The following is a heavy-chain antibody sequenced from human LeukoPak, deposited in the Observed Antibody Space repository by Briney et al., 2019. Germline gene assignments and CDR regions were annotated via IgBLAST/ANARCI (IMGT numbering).Heavy chain of an antibody. CDR2: HRGSGGGT. V-gene: IGHV3-23*01. D-gene: IGHD3-22*01. CDR3: AKSIYDSRGYYTWYFAY. Sequence: GGSLRLLYAASGFTFSSYAMLWVRQARGKGLEGVSDHRGSGGGTNYADAEKGRFTISRDNSKDTLYLKMNSLRAEDTAVDYCAKSIYDSRGYYTWYFAYCGQGHLVTVSA. CDR1: GFTFSSYA. J-gene: IGHJ4*02.